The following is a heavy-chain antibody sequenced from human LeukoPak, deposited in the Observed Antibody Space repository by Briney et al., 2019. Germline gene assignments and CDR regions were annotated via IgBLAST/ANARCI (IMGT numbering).Heavy chain of an antibody. V-gene: IGHV4-31*03. J-gene: IGHJ2*01. CDR1: GGSISSGGYY. CDR2: IYYSGST. Sequence: SETLSLTCTVSGGSISSGGYYWSWIRQHPGKGLEWIEYIYYSGSTYYNPSLKSRVTISVDTSKNQFSLKLSSVTAADTAVYYCARGVGAVYWYFDLWGRGTLVTVSS. D-gene: IGHD1-26*01. CDR3: ARGVGAVYWYFDL.